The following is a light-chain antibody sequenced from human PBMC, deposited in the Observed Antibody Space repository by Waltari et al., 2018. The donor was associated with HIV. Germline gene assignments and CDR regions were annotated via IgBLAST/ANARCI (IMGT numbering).Light chain of an antibody. CDR3: QVWDSRIEQWV. Sequence: SYVLSQSPSVSAAPGQTAKIVCGGANVGSKTVHWYQQRPAQAPELVVSCKGDRSSGIPERFSGSKSGNTATLNIISGEAGDEADYYCQVWDSRIEQWVFGGGTKLTVL. CDR1: NVGSKT. V-gene: IGLV3-21*02. J-gene: IGLJ2*01. CDR2: CKG.